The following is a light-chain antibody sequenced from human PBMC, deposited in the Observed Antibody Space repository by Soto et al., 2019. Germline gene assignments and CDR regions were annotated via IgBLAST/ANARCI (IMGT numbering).Light chain of an antibody. CDR3: QPYNNWPPWA. Sequence: EIVMTQSPATLSVSPGERATLSCRASQSINSHLAWYQQRPGQAPKLLIFGASTRATGIPARFSGSGSGTEFTLTISGLQSEDFAVYYCQPYNNWPPWAFGQGTTVEIK. V-gene: IGKV3-15*01. J-gene: IGKJ1*01. CDR2: GAS. CDR1: QSINSH.